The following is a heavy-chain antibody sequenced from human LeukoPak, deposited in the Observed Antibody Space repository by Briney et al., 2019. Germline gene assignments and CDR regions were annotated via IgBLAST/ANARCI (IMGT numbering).Heavy chain of an antibody. Sequence: ESGPTLVKPTQTLTLTCSFSGFSLTTRGVGVAWIRQPPAKALEWLALIYWDDDKAYSPSLNHRLTITKDTSKNQVVLTMTNIDPVDTATYFCALRPKSGANWFDPWGQGTLVTVSS. CDR1: GFSLTTRGVG. CDR2: IYWDDDK. D-gene: IGHD1-26*01. J-gene: IGHJ5*02. CDR3: ALRPKSGANWFDP. V-gene: IGHV2-5*02.